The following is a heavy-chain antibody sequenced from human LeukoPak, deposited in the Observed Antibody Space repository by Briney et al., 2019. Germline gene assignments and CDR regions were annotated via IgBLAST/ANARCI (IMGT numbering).Heavy chain of an antibody. CDR2: IKSKTDGGTT. J-gene: IGHJ1*01. V-gene: IGHV3-15*01. D-gene: IGHD6-19*01. Sequence: PGGSLRLSCAASGLTFSNAWMSWVRQAPGKGLEWVGRIKSKTDGGTTDYAAPVKGRFTISRDDSKNTLYLQMNSLKTEDTAVYYCTTGKDSSGWYSTEYFQHWGQGTLVTVSS. CDR3: TTGKDSSGWYSTEYFQH. CDR1: GLTFSNAW.